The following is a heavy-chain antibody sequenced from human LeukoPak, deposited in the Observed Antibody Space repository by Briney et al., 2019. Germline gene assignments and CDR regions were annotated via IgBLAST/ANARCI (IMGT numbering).Heavy chain of an antibody. D-gene: IGHD4-17*01. J-gene: IGHJ6*02. Sequence: GGSLRLSCGASGFTFSSYGMHWLRQAPGKGLEWVAVIWYDGSNKYYADSVKGRFTISRDNSKNTLYLQMNSLRAEDTAVYYCARESAVTTVTTKYYYGIDVWGQGTTVTVSS. V-gene: IGHV3-33*01. CDR1: GFTFSSYG. CDR3: ARESAVTTVTTKYYYGIDV. CDR2: IWYDGSNK.